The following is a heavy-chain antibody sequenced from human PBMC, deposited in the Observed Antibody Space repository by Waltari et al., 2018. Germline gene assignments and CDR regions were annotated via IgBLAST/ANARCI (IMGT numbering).Heavy chain of an antibody. D-gene: IGHD3-22*01. CDR2: VYSSGGT. Sequence: QLQLQESGPGLVKPSEPLSLTCTVSGGSISSRSYYWGWIRQPPGQGLGWIGSVYSSGGTYYNPTPKMRVTRSVDTPKNQVSLKLSSVTAADTAVYYCASEDSSGYLFSDYYYGMDVWGQGTTVTVSS. V-gene: IGHV4-39*01. CDR1: GGSISSRSYY. CDR3: ASEDSSGYLFSDYYYGMDV. J-gene: IGHJ6*02.